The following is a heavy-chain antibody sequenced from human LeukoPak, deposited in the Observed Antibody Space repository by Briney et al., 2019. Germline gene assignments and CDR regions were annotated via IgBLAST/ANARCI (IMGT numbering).Heavy chain of an antibody. D-gene: IGHD5-18*01. CDR2: INSDGSST. CDR1: GFTFSSCW. V-gene: IGHV3-74*01. J-gene: IGHJ4*02. Sequence: GGSLRLSCAASGFTFSSCWMHWVRQAPGKGLVWVSRINSDGSSTSYADSVKGRFTISRDNAKNTLYLQMNSLRAEDTAVYYCARGRGVYSYGETYYFDYWGQGTLVTVSS. CDR3: ARGRGVYSYGETYYFDY.